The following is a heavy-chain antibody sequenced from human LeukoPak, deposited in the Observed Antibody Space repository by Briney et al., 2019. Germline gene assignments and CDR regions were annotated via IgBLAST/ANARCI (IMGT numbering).Heavy chain of an antibody. CDR3: ARDTDYAFDV. CDR1: GLTFSSYS. J-gene: IGHJ3*01. CDR2: ISRTT. V-gene: IGHV3-48*01. Sequence: LPGGSLRLSCAASGLTFSSYSFNWVRQAPGKGLEWVSYISRTTSYADSVKGRFTISRDNAKSSLYLQMNSLRAEDTAVYYCARDTDYAFDVWGQGTMVTVSS.